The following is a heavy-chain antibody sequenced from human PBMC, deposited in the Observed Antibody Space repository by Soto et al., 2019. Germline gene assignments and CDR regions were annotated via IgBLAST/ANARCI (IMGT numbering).Heavy chain of an antibody. V-gene: IGHV4-59*01. CDR3: ARYYGSVHYYYGMDV. D-gene: IGHD3-10*01. CDR2: IYYRGNT. J-gene: IGHJ6*02. Sequence: QVQLQESGPGLVKPSETLSLTCTVSGGSINDYYWSWIRQPPGKGLEWIGFIYYRGNTNYNPSLKSRVPISVETPKNQCSLKLSSVTAADTAVYYCARYYGSVHYYYGMDVWGQGTTVTVSS. CDR1: GGSINDYY.